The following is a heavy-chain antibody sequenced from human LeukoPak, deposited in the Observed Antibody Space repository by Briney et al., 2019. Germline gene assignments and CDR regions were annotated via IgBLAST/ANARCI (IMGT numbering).Heavy chain of an antibody. CDR2: IYYSGST. Sequence: SETLSLTCAVYGGSFSGYYWTWIRQPPGKGLEWIGYIYYSGSTNYDPSLKSRVTISVDTSKNQFSLKLSSVTAADTAVYYCARALQGIAAAANFDYWGQGTLVTVSS. V-gene: IGHV4-59*01. CDR1: GGSFSGYY. D-gene: IGHD6-13*01. J-gene: IGHJ4*02. CDR3: ARALQGIAAAANFDY.